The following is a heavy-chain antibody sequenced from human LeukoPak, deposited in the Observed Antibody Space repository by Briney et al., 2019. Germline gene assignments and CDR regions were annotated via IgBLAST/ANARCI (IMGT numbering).Heavy chain of an antibody. CDR3: AGNWGPLLGAFDI. V-gene: IGHV3-33*01. J-gene: IGHJ3*02. CDR1: GFTFSSYG. CDR2: IWCDGSNK. D-gene: IGHD7-27*01. Sequence: HPGGSLRLSCAASGFTFSSYGMHWVRQAPGKGLEWVAVIWCDGSNKYYADSVKGRFTISRDNSKNTLSLQMNSLRAEDTAVYYCAGNWGPLLGAFDIWGQGTMVTVSS.